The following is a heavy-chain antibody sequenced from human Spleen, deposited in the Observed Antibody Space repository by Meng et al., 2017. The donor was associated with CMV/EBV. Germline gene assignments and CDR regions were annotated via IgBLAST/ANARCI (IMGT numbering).Heavy chain of an antibody. CDR1: GFTFGIYA. CDR3: ARGGPVADNWFDS. J-gene: IGHJ5*01. V-gene: IGHV3-23*01. Sequence: GESLKISCTASGFTFGIYAMSWVRQAPGKGLEWVSGISGSGGNTYYAASVKGRFSISRDNSKNSLYLQMNSLRAEDTAFYYCARGGPVADNWFDSWGQGTLVTVSS. CDR2: ISGSGGNT. D-gene: IGHD3-16*01.